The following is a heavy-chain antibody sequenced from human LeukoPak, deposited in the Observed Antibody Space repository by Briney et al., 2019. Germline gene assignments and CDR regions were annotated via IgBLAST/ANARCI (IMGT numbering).Heavy chain of an antibody. CDR1: GGSISSYY. D-gene: IGHD3-3*01. CDR3: ARVSSGVLRFLEWSGYYFDY. Sequence: SETLSLTCTVSGGSISSYYWSWIRQPPGKGLEWIGYIYYSGSTNYNPSLKSRVTISVDTSKNQFSLKLSSVTAADTAVYYCARVSSGVLRFLEWSGYYFDYWGLGTLVTVSS. V-gene: IGHV4-59*01. J-gene: IGHJ4*02. CDR2: IYYSGST.